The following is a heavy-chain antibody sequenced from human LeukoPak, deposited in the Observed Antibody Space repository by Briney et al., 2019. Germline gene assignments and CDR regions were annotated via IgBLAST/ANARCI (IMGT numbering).Heavy chain of an antibody. CDR2: FSGSGGST. D-gene: IGHD3-16*01. Sequence: GGSLRLSCAASGFPFDDYGMLWVRQAPGKGLECISGFSGSGGSTYYADSVKGRFTIYRDNSKNTLYLQLNSLKTEDTAVYYCTTLGALDYWGQGTLVTVSS. J-gene: IGHJ4*02. V-gene: IGHV3-23*01. CDR1: GFPFDDYG. CDR3: TTLGALDY.